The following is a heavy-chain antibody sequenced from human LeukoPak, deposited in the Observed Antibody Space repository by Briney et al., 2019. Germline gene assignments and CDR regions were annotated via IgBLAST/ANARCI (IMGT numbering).Heavy chain of an antibody. D-gene: IGHD3-22*01. CDR3: ARLLDNDSSGDPDTFDM. CDR2: IHYSGRT. J-gene: IGHJ3*02. V-gene: IGHV4-59*11. Sequence: PSETLSLTCSVPGDSISRHFWSWIRQPPGKGLEWIAFIHYSGRTKYNPSLQSRVTMSVDTSENEFSLRLTSVTAADTAVYYCARLLDNDSSGDPDTFDMWGQGTVVTVSS. CDR1: GDSISRHF.